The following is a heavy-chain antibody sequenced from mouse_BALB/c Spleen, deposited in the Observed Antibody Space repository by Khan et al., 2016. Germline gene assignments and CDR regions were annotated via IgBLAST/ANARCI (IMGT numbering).Heavy chain of an antibody. CDR2: INTYTGEP. CDR3: ARGRVRGGYFDV. CDR1: GYTFTNYG. J-gene: IGHJ1*01. V-gene: IGHV9-3-1*01. Sequence: QIQLVQSGPELKKPGETVKISCKASGYTFTNYGMNWVKQAPGKGLKWMGWINTYTGEPTYADDFKGRFAFSLETSASTAYLQINNLKNEDTATXFFARGRVRGGYFDVWGVGTPVTVSS. D-gene: IGHD2-14*01.